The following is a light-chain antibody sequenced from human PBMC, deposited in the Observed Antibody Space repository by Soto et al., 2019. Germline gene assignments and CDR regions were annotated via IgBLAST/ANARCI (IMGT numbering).Light chain of an antibody. CDR3: QQYSDGNSPRYS. J-gene: IGKJ2*03. V-gene: IGKV3-20*01. Sequence: EDVLTKSPGTLPLSPGERVTLSCKASQSFSGIYLAWYQQKPGQAPRILIYATSSRATGIPDRFSGSGSGTDFTLTIRRLEPEDFAVYYCQQYSDGNSPRYSFGQGTRLDIK. CDR2: ATS. CDR1: QSFSGIY.